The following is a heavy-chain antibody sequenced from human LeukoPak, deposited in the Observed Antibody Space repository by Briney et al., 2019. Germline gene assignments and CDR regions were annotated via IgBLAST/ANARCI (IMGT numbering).Heavy chain of an antibody. V-gene: IGHV5-51*01. J-gene: IGHJ4*02. CDR1: GYTFTNYW. CDR2: IYPGDSDT. Sequence: GESLKISCKASGYTFTNYWIGWVRQMPGKGLEWMGVIYPGDSDTRYSPSFQGQVTISADKSISPAYLQWSGLMASDTAIYYCAKQMRGYSSGPGGFDYWGQGILVTVSS. D-gene: IGHD3-22*01. CDR3: AKQMRGYSSGPGGFDY.